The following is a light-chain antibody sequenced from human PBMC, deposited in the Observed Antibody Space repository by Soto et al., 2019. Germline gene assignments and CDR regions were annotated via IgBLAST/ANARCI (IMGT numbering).Light chain of an antibody. V-gene: IGLV2-14*01. CDR3: RSYPSSSTLAYV. Sequence: QSALTQPASVSGSPGQSITIACTGTSSDVGGYNYVSWYQQHPGKAPKLMIYDVSNRPSGVSNRFSGSKSGNTASLTISGLQAEDEADYYCRSYPSSSTLAYVFGTGIKVTVL. CDR2: DVS. CDR1: SSDVGGYNY. J-gene: IGLJ1*01.